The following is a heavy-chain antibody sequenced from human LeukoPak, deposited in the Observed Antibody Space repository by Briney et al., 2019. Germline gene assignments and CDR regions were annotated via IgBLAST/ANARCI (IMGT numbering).Heavy chain of an antibody. CDR1: GYTFTSYY. CDR3: ARVNDFWSGYYTPYYYYGMDV. Sequence: ASVKVSCKASGYTFTSYYMHWVRQAPGQGLEWMGIINPSGGSTSYAQKFQGRVTMTRNTSISTAYMELSSLRSEDTAVYYCARVNDFWSGYYTPYYYYGMDVWGQGTTVTVSS. J-gene: IGHJ6*02. CDR2: INPSGGST. D-gene: IGHD3-3*01. V-gene: IGHV1-46*01.